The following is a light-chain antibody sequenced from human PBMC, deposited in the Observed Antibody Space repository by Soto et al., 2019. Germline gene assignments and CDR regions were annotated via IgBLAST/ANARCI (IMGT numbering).Light chain of an antibody. J-gene: IGKJ1*01. CDR1: QGIRND. CDR3: LHYNGYPPT. Sequence: DLQMTQSPSSLSASVGDRVTITCRASQGIRNDLAWYQQNPGKAPKRLIYAASSLQSGVPSRFSGSGSGTKFTLTISSLQPEDLGTYYCLHYNGYPPTFGRGTKVEVK. V-gene: IGKV1-17*01. CDR2: AAS.